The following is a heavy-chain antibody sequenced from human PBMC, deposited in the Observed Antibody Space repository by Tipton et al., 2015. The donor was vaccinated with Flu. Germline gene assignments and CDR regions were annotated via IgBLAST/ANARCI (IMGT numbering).Heavy chain of an antibody. J-gene: IGHJ4*02. CDR1: GSALSSNA. V-gene: IGHV3-7*01. CDR2: INQDGSKK. D-gene: IGHD2-15*01. CDR3: ARELGGGGCN. Sequence: SLRLSCSASGSALSSNAMSWVRQAPGKGLEWVANINQDGSKKYFVDSVKGRFTISRDNAKNSLYLQMNSLRGEDTAVYYCARELGGGGCNWGQGTLVTVSS.